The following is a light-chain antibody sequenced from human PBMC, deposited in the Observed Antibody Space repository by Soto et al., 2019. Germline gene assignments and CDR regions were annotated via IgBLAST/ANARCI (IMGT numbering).Light chain of an antibody. J-gene: IGLJ1*01. CDR3: SSYTCSITPYD. CDR1: SSDVGGYNY. V-gene: IGLV2-14*01. CDR2: DVS. Sequence: QSVLTQPASVSGSPGQSITISCTGTSSDVGGYNYVSWYQQHPGKAPKLMIYDVSNRPSGVSNRFSGSKSGNTASLTISGLQAEDEADYYCSSYTCSITPYDFVTGTKVTVL.